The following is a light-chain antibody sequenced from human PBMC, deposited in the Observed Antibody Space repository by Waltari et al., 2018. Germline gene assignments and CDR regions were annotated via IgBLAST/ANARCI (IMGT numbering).Light chain of an antibody. Sequence: QLVLTQSPSASASRGASVKLTCTLSSGHSTNVIAWLQKRPEKGPRFVMKVNSDGSHSKGDEIPDRFSGSSSGAERYLTISSLQSEDEADYYCQTGGHGTWVFGGGTKLTVL. CDR3: QTGGHGTWV. CDR1: SGHSTNV. J-gene: IGLJ3*02. V-gene: IGLV4-69*01. CDR2: VNSDGSH.